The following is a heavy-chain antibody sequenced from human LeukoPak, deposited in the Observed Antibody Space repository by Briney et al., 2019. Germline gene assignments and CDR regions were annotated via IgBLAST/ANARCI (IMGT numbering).Heavy chain of an antibody. D-gene: IGHD5-18*01. CDR3: AGVDQLWLDY. CDR2: ISAYNGNT. Sequence: ASVKVSCKASGYTFTSYDISWVRQAPGQGLEWMGWISAYNGNTNYAQKLQGRVTMTTDTSTSTAYMELRSLRSDDTAVFYCAGVDQLWLDYWGQGTLVTVSS. J-gene: IGHJ4*02. CDR1: GYTFTSYD. V-gene: IGHV1-18*01.